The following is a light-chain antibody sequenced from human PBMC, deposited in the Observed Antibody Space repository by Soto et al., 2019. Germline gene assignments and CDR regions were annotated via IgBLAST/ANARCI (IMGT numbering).Light chain of an antibody. V-gene: IGLV2-14*02. CDR3: SSYTTISNYV. CDR1: ISDVGSYDL. CDR2: QVS. J-gene: IGLJ1*01. Sequence: QSSLTPPASVSGSPGQSITMSCTGIISDVGSYDLVSWYQQHPGKAPKLMIYQVSRRPSGVSNRFFGSKSGNTASLAISGLQPEDEADYYCSSYTTISNYVFGTGTKVTVL.